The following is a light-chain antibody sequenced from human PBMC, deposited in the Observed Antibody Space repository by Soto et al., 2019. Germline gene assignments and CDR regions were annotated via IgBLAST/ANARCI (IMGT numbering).Light chain of an antibody. J-gene: IGKJ1*01. CDR1: QSVGIN. Sequence: EVVMTHSPAILSVSPCERATLSFRASQSVGINVAWYQQKPGQAPRLLIYGASSRATGIPDRFSGSGSGTDFTLTISRLEPEDFAVYYCQQYGSSSTFGQGTKVDI. V-gene: IGKV3-20*01. CDR3: QQYGSSST. CDR2: GAS.